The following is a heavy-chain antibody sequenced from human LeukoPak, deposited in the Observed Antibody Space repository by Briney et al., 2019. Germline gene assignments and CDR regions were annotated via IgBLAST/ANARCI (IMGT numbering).Heavy chain of an antibody. D-gene: IGHD2-21*01. V-gene: IGHV3-74*01. CDR3: ARALIVGDPDV. CDR1: GFTFSSYW. J-gene: IGHJ6*04. Sequence: GGSLRLSCAASGFTFSSYWMHWVRQAPGKGLVWVSRINTDGSSTSYADSVKGRFTISRDNAKNTLYLQMNSLRAEDTAVYYCARALIVGDPDVWGKGTTVTVSS. CDR2: INTDGSST.